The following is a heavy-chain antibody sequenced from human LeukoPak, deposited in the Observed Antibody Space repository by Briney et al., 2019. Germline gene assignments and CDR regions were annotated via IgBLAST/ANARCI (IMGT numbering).Heavy chain of an antibody. CDR2: ISGSGGST. J-gene: IGHJ6*02. V-gene: IGHV3-23*01. CDR1: GFTFSSYA. CDR3: AKREAGGYYYYGMDV. D-gene: IGHD3-16*01. Sequence: PGGSLRLSCAASGFTFSSYAMSWVRQAPGKGLEWVSAISGSGGSTYYADSVKGRFTISRDNSKNTLYLQMNSLRAEDTAVYYCAKREAGGYYYYGMDVWGQGTTVTVSS.